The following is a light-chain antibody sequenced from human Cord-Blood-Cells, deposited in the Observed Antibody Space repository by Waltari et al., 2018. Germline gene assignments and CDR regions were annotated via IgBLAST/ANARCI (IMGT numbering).Light chain of an antibody. V-gene: IGLV2-14*01. Sequence: QSALTQPASVSGSPGQSITISCTGTTSDVGGYNYVSWYQQHPGKAPKLMIYDVGNRPLGVYNRFAGSKAGNTALLTSSGLQADDEDDYYCRSDTSSSTRVFGTGTKVTVL. J-gene: IGLJ1*01. CDR3: RSDTSSSTRV. CDR1: TSDVGGYNY. CDR2: DVG.